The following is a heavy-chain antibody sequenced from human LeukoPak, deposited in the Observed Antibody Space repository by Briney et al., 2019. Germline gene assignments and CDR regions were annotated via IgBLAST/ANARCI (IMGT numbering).Heavy chain of an antibody. V-gene: IGHV3-30*03. CDR3: ARVEAIAVAGYDY. Sequence: GGSLRLSCAASGFTFSSYSMNWVRQAPGKGLEWVAVISYDGSNKYYADSVKGRFTISRDNSKNTLYLQMNSLRAEDTAVYYCARVEAIAVAGYDYWGQGTLVTVSS. CDR1: GFTFSSYS. D-gene: IGHD6-19*01. J-gene: IGHJ4*02. CDR2: ISYDGSNK.